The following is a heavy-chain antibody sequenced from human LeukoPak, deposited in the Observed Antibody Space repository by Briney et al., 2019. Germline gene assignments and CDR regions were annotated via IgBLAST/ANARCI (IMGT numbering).Heavy chain of an antibody. CDR2: ISSSSSYI. CDR3: ARALYYDILTGYYRPLPYYFDY. J-gene: IGHJ4*02. Sequence: GGSLRLACAASGFTFSSYSMNWVRQAPGKGLEWVSSISSSSSYIYYADSVKGRFTISRDNAKNSLYLQMNSLRAEDTAVYYCARALYYDILTGYYRPLPYYFDYWGQGTLVTVSS. CDR1: GFTFSSYS. D-gene: IGHD3-9*01. V-gene: IGHV3-21*06.